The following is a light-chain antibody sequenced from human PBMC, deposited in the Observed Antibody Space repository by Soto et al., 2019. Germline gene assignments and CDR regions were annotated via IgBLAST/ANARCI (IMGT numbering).Light chain of an antibody. CDR2: AAS. Sequence: VIWLTQSPSLLSASTGDRVNISCRMSQGISSYLAWYQKKPGKDPKILIYAASTLQSGVPSRFSGSGSGTDFNLTISSLQTEDFATYYCQQSYSTTQTFGQGTKVEIK. CDR1: QGISSY. J-gene: IGKJ1*01. CDR3: QQSYSTTQT. V-gene: IGKV1D-8*03.